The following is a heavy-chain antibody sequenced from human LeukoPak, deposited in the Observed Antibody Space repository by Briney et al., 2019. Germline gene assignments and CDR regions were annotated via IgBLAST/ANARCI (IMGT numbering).Heavy chain of an antibody. Sequence: VGSLRLSRVTSRFTFSHYGMHWVRPAPGRGLEWVTLIWFDGINSYYGDHVKGRFINARDNFQRTVYRKMESLKTEDTAVDYSAKDAQRGFDFSNSLDKWGQGTLVTVSS. CDR2: IWFDGINS. D-gene: IGHD4-11*01. CDR3: AKDAQRGFDFSNSLDK. CDR1: RFTFSHYG. J-gene: IGHJ4*02. V-gene: IGHV3-33*06.